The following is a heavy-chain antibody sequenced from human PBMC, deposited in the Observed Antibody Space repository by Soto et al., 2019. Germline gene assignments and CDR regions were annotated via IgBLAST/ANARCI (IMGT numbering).Heavy chain of an antibody. J-gene: IGHJ4*02. D-gene: IGHD6-13*01. Sequence: SETLSLTCTVSGGSINTYYWTWIRQPPGKELEWIGYVYYSGTTKYSPSLKSRVTISIDTSKNQFSLKLRSVTAADTAVYYCARAGPAGNFDYWGQGTLVTVSS. CDR3: ARAGPAGNFDY. CDR1: GGSINTYY. CDR2: VYYSGTT. V-gene: IGHV4-59*01.